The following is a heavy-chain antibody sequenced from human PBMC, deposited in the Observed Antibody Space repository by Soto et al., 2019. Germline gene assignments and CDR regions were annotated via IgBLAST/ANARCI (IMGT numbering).Heavy chain of an antibody. CDR1: GSTLTSYG. Sequence: QVHLVQSGLEVKKPGASVSVSCRASGSTLTSYGISWVRQAPGQGFEWMGWISVNNGNTHYAQKFKGRDLMTTDRSMAAVYVVLRRLRSDDTAVYYCAIDGSYDSSDHWGGDSALDIWGQCTMVTVSS. V-gene: IGHV1-18*01. J-gene: IGHJ3*02. D-gene: IGHD3-22*01. CDR2: ISVNNGNT. CDR3: AIDGSYDSSDHWGGDSALDI.